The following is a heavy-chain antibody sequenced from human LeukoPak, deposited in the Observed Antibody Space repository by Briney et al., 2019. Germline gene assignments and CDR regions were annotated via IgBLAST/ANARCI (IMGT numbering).Heavy chain of an antibody. V-gene: IGHV3-33*06. D-gene: IGHD3-22*01. J-gene: IGHJ4*02. CDR1: GFTFSSYG. Sequence: PGGSLRLSCAASGFTFSSYGMNWGLQAPVKGLEWVAVIWYDGSNKYYADSVKGRFTISRDNSKNTLYLQMNSLRAEDTAVYYCAKDANPEVVVIDYWGQGTLVTVSS. CDR2: IWYDGSNK. CDR3: AKDANPEVVVIDY.